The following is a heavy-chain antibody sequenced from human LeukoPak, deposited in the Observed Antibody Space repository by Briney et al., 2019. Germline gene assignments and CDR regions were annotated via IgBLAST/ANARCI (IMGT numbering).Heavy chain of an antibody. J-gene: IGHJ4*02. CDR3: ARGSGRHYDSSLYYFDY. Sequence: SETLYLTCTVSGGSINSYYWSWLRQPPGKGLEWIGYIYYSGNTNYNPSLKSRGTISVDTSKNQFSLKLSSVTAADTAMYYCARGSGRHYDSSLYYFDYWGPGTLVTVSS. CDR1: GGSINSYY. D-gene: IGHD3-16*01. V-gene: IGHV4-59*01. CDR2: IYYSGNT.